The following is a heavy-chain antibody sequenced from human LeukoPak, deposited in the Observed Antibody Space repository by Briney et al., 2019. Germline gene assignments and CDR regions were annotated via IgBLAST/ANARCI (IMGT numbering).Heavy chain of an antibody. J-gene: IGHJ4*02. Sequence: GGSLRLSCAASGFTFSDYSMNWVRQAPGKGLEWVSYISSSSTIYYADSVKGRFTISRDNAKNSLYLQMNSLRDEDTAVYYCARLETSSSSTDYWGQGTLVTVSS. CDR1: GFTFSDYS. CDR3: ARLETSSSSTDY. CDR2: ISSSSTI. V-gene: IGHV3-48*02. D-gene: IGHD6-6*01.